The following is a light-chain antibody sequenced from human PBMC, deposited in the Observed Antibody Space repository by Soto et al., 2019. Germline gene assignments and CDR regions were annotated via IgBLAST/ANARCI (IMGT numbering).Light chain of an antibody. CDR3: CSYAGSYVV. J-gene: IGLJ2*01. V-gene: IGLV2-11*01. Sequence: QSALTQPRSVSGSPGQSVTISCTGTSSDVGGYNYVSWYQQHPGKAPKLMISDVSKRLSGVPDRFSGSKSGNTASLTISGLQAEDEADYYCCSYAGSYVVFGGGTKLTVL. CDR2: DVS. CDR1: SSDVGGYNY.